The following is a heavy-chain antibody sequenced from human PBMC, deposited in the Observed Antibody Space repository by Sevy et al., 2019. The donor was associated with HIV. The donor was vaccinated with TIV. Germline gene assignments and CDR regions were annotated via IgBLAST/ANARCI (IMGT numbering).Heavy chain of an antibody. D-gene: IGHD2-8*01. J-gene: IGHJ5*02. CDR2: ISSSGSSI. CDR1: GFTFSSYD. Sequence: GGSLRLSCTASGFTFSSYDMNWVRQAPWKGLEWVSKISSSGSSIYYAASVKGRFTISKDNAKNSLNLQMNSLRAEDTAVYYCTGNGGAFDNGFDPWGQGTLVTVSS. V-gene: IGHV3-48*03. CDR3: TGNGGAFDNGFDP.